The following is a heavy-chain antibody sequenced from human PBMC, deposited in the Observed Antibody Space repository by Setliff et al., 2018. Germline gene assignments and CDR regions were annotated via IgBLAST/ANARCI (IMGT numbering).Heavy chain of an antibody. Sequence: PSETLSLTCTVSGGSISSHYWSWIRQPPGKGLEWIGSIYYSGSTNYNPSLKSRVTISVDTSKNQFSLKLSSVTAADTAVYYCARDLGYYDIESWGQGTLVTVSS. D-gene: IGHD3-22*01. V-gene: IGHV4-59*11. CDR2: IYYSGST. J-gene: IGHJ1*01. CDR1: GGSISSHY. CDR3: ARDLGYYDIES.